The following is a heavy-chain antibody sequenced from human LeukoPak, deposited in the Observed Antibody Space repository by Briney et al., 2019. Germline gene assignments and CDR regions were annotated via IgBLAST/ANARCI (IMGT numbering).Heavy chain of an antibody. CDR2: ISSSGNTI. D-gene: IGHD3-10*01. CDR3: AGENLRGSGDDY. Sequence: PGGSLRLSCAASGFTFSDYYMSWIRQAPGKGLEWVSYISSSGNTIYYADSVKGRFTISRDNAKNSLYLQMNSLRAEDTAVYYCAGENLRGSGDDYWGQGTLVTVSS. CDR1: GFTFSDYY. V-gene: IGHV3-11*01. J-gene: IGHJ4*02.